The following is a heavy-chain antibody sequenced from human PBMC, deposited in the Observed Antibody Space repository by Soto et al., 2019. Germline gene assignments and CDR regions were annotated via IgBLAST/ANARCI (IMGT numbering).Heavy chain of an antibody. CDR1: GYTFDGYG. J-gene: IGHJ4*02. D-gene: IGHD1-26*01. V-gene: IGHV1-18*01. CDR3: ATLGPARLLAS. CDR2: INTYNGNT. Sequence: ASVKVSCKASGYTFDGYGITWVRQAPGQGLEWMGWINTYNGNTHYAQKFQGRVTLTTDTSSSTAYMELRGLRSDDTAVYYCATLGPARLLASWGQGTLVTVSS.